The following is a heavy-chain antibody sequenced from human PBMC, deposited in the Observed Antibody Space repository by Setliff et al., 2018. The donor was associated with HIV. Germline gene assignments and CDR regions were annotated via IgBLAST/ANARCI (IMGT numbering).Heavy chain of an antibody. CDR1: GYTFIHYY. CDR2: IGPHNTAA. V-gene: IGHV1-2*06. CDR3: ATGGDSYDPGAFDM. D-gene: IGHD5-18*01. Sequence: ASVKVSCKASGYTFIHYYIHWVRQAPGQGLEWMGRIGPHNTAASYAQKFQGRVTITRDTSANTAYMELSSLRSDDTAVYYCATGGDSYDPGAFDMWGQGTKVTVSS. J-gene: IGHJ3*02.